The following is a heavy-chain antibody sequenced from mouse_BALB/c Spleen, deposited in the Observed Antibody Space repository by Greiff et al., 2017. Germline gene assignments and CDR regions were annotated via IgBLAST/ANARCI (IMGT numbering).Heavy chain of an antibody. V-gene: IGHV1-15*01. D-gene: IGHD4-1*01. CDR3: TRNWERSYAMDY. J-gene: IGHJ4*01. Sequence: VQLVESGAELVRPGASVTLSCKASGYTFTDYEMHWVKQTPVHGLEWIGAIDPETGGTAYNQKFKGKATLTADKSSSTAYMELRSLTSEDSAVYYCTRNWERSYAMDYWGQGTSVTVSS. CDR2: IDPETGGT. CDR1: GYTFTDYE.